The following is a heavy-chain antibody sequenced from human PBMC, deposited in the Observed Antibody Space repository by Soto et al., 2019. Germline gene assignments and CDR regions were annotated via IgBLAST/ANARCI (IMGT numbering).Heavy chain of an antibody. CDR1: GFSLSTSGVG. J-gene: IGHJ6*02. CDR2: IYWDDDK. Sequence: QITLKESGPTLVKPTQTLTLTCTFSGFSLSTSGVGVGWIRQPPGKALYWLALIYWDDDKRYSPSLKSRLTITKDTSKNQVVLTMTNMDRVDTATYYCAHTPSMVRGDYGMDVWGQGTTVTVSS. V-gene: IGHV2-5*02. D-gene: IGHD3-10*01. CDR3: AHTPSMVRGDYGMDV.